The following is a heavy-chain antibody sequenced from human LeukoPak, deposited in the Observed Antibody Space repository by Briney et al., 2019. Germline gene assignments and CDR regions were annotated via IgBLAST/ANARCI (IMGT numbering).Heavy chain of an antibody. V-gene: IGHV1-2*02. CDR2: LNPKSGVT. D-gene: IGHD3-10*01. J-gene: IGHJ6*02. CDR1: GYTFTDYY. Sequence: ASVKVSCKASGYTFTDYYMHWVRQAPGQGLEWMGWLNPKSGVTNYAQKFQGRATMTRDASISTAYMELSSLRSDDTAVYYCARDPFHYGSGSPHDMDLWGQGTTVTVSS. CDR3: ARDPFHYGSGSPHDMDL.